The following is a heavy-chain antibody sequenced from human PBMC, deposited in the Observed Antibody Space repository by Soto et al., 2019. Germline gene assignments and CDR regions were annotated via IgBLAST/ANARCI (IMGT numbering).Heavy chain of an antibody. CDR2: LDYSGSP. Sequence: PSETLSLTCTVSGGSISSSSYYWGWIRQPPGKGLEWIGHLDYSGSPSYNPSLKSRVIISMDTSKNQLSLIVNSVTAADTAVYFCATYFTGQGGRGYWGQGTQVTVSS. D-gene: IGHD2-8*02. J-gene: IGHJ4*02. CDR3: ATYFTGQGGRGY. CDR1: GGSISSSSYY. V-gene: IGHV4-61*05.